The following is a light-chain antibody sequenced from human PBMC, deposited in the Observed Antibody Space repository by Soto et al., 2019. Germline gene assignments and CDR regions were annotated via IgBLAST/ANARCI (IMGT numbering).Light chain of an antibody. J-gene: IGKJ3*01. V-gene: IGKV1-27*01. CDR2: AAS. CDR1: QAIRNN. CDR3: QKDYSVPFT. Sequence: DIQMTQSPLSLSASAGDKVTITCRASQAIRNNLAWYQQKPGKVPTLLIYAASTLQSGVPSRFSGSGSGTDFTLTISSLRPEDVATYYCQKDYSVPFTFGPGTKVEMK.